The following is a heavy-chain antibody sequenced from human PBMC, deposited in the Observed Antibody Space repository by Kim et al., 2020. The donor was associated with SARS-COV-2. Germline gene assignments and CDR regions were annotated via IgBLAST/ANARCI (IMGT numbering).Heavy chain of an antibody. D-gene: IGHD5-12*01. CDR3: AKVIVAGGQDDCDD. CDR1: GFTFSTYD. Sequence: GGSLRLSCAASGFTFSTYDMSWVRQGPGKGLEWVSHISGNTDNKDYADSVRGRVTITRDNSKNTLNLQMNSLRAEDTAAYYCAKVIVAGGQDDCDDWGEG. J-gene: IGHJ4*02. CDR2: ISGNTDNK. V-gene: IGHV3-23*01.